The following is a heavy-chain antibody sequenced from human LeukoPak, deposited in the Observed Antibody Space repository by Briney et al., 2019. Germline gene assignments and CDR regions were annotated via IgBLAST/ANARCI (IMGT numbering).Heavy chain of an antibody. CDR2: INPNSGGT. J-gene: IGHJ4*02. CDR1: GYTFTGYY. CDR3: ARVDHYYGSGSYIGY. Sequence: GASVKVSCKASGYTFTGYYMHWVRQAPGQGREWMGWINPNSGGTNYAQKFQGRVTMTRDTSISTAYMELSRLRSDDTAVYYCARVDHYYGSGSYIGYWGQGTLVTVSS. V-gene: IGHV1-2*02. D-gene: IGHD3-10*01.